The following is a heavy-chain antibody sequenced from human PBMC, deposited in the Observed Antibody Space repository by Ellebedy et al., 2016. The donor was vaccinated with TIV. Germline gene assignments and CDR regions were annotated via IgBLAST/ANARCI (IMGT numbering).Heavy chain of an antibody. V-gene: IGHV1-69*13. CDR2: IIPIFGTA. D-gene: IGHD3-22*01. CDR3: AKARYYDSLYYFDY. J-gene: IGHJ4*02. CDR1: GGTFSSYA. Sequence: SVKVSXXASGGTFSSYAISWVRQAPGQGLEWMGGIIPIFGTANYAQKFQGRVTITADESTSTAYMELSSLRAEDTALYYCAKARYYDSLYYFDYWGQGTLVTVSS.